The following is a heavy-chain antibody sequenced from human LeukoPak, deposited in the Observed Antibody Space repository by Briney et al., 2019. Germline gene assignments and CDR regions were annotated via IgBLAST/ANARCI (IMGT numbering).Heavy chain of an antibody. V-gene: IGHV3-48*03. CDR3: AELGITMIGGV. Sequence: GGSLRLSCAASGFTFISFEMNWVRQAPGKGLEWVSYISSSGSTIYYADSVKGRFTISRDNAKNSLYLQMNSLRAEDTAVYYCAELGITMIGGVWGKGTTVTISS. J-gene: IGHJ6*04. CDR2: ISSSGSTI. D-gene: IGHD3-10*02. CDR1: GFTFISFE.